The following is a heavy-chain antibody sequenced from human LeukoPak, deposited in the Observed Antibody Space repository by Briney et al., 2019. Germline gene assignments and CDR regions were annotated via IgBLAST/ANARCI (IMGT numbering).Heavy chain of an antibody. V-gene: IGHV1-69*05. Sequence: SVKVSCKASGGTFSSYAISWVRQAPGQGLEWMGGIIPIFGTANYAQKFQGRVTITTDESTSTAYMELSSLRSEDTAVYYCARDDADTAMVAVRGVYWGQGTLVTVSS. D-gene: IGHD5-18*01. CDR3: ARDDADTAMVAVRGVY. CDR1: GGTFSSYA. CDR2: IIPIFGTA. J-gene: IGHJ4*02.